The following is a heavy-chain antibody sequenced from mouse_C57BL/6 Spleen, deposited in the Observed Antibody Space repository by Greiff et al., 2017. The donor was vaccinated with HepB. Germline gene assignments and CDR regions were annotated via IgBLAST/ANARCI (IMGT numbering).Heavy chain of an antibody. CDR3: ARRGGVDWYFDV. Sequence: VQLQQPGAELVKPGASVKLSCKASGYTFTSYWMHWVKQRPGQGLEWIGMIHPNSGSTNYNEKFKSKATLTVDKSSSTAYMQLSSLTSEDSAVYYCARRGGVDWYFDVWGTGTTVTVSS. J-gene: IGHJ1*03. CDR2: IHPNSGST. D-gene: IGHD1-1*01. V-gene: IGHV1-64*01. CDR1: GYTFTSYW.